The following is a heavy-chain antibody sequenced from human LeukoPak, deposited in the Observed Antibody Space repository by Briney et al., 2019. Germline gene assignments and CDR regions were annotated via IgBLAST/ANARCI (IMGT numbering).Heavy chain of an antibody. CDR1: GFPFSSHG. J-gene: IGHJ4*02. Sequence: GGSLRLSCAASGFPFSSHGMHWVRQAPGKGLEWVAYIRQEGRDTYYADSVKGRFTISRDNAKNSLYLQMNSLRAEDTAIYYCTRDSPPDYWGQGTLVTVSS. V-gene: IGHV3-30*02. CDR3: TRDSPPDY. CDR2: IRQEGRDT.